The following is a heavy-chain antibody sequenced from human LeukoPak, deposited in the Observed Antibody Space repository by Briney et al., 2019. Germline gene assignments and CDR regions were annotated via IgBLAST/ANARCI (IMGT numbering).Heavy chain of an antibody. CDR3: ARDPSIQLRFPFDY. CDR1: GFTFSSYW. CDR2: IKQDGSEK. J-gene: IGHJ4*02. V-gene: IGHV3-7*01. Sequence: GGSLRLSCAASGFTFSSYWMSWVRQAPGKGLEWVANIKQDGSEKYYVDSVKGRFTISRDNAKNSLYLQMNSLRAEDTAVYYCARDPSIQLRFPFDYWGQGTLVTVSS. D-gene: IGHD5-18*01.